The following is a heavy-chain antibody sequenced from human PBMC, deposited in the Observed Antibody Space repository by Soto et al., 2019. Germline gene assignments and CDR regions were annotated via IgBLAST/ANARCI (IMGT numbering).Heavy chain of an antibody. CDR1: GFTFSTYA. CDR2: ISGSGGTT. V-gene: IGHV3-23*01. CDR3: AKGYRYCSGGTCYHNYFDY. J-gene: IGHJ4*02. Sequence: EVQVLDSGGGLVQPGGSLRLSCATSGFTFSTYAMSWVRQAPGKGLEWVSAISGSGGTTYYADSVKGRFTISRDNSKNTLHLQMNSLRAEYTAVYYCAKGYRYCSGGTCYHNYFDYWGQGTLVTVSS. D-gene: IGHD2-15*01.